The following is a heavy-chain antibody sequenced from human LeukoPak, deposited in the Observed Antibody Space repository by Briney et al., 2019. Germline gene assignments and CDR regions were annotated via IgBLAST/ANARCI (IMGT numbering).Heavy chain of an antibody. D-gene: IGHD6-13*01. CDR1: VCTFRSYA. CDR2: IFPFLVIA. J-gene: IGHJ6*02. Sequence: SVNVSLKCTVCTFRSYAISWVRQPPAQGLEWMGRIFPFLVIAIYAQKYKGRVTSTADKSTSTAYMELSSLRSEDTAVYYCARNFIAAAGRDYYYGMDVWGQGTTVTVSS. CDR3: ARNFIAAAGRDYYYGMDV. V-gene: IGHV1-69*04.